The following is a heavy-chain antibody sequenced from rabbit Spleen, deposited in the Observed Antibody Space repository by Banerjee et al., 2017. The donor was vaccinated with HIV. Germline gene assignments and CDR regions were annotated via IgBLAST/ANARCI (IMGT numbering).Heavy chain of an antibody. CDR1: GMDFSNYG. V-gene: IGHV1S43*01. CDR2: IDPIFGRT. Sequence: QSLEESGGDLVQPGGTLTLTCKASGMDFSNYGVTWVRQAPGKGLEWIGYIDPIFGRTYYASWVNGRFTISSHNAQNTLYLQLNSLTAADTATYFCVRDLGYDDYSEKGYFNLWGPGTLVTVS. CDR3: VRDLGYDDYSEKGYFNL. J-gene: IGHJ4*01. D-gene: IGHD2-1*01.